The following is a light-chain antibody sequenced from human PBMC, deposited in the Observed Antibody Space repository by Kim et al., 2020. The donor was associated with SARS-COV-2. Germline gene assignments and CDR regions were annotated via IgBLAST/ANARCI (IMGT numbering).Light chain of an antibody. CDR2: GAS. CDR3: QQYGSSWR. J-gene: IGKJ1*01. V-gene: IGKV3-20*01. Sequence: EIVLTQSPGTLSLSPGERATLSCRASQSVSSSYLAWYQQKPGQAPRLLIYGASSRATGIPDRFSGSESGTDFTLTISRLEPEDFAVYYCQQYGSSWRFGQGTKVDIK. CDR1: QSVSSSY.